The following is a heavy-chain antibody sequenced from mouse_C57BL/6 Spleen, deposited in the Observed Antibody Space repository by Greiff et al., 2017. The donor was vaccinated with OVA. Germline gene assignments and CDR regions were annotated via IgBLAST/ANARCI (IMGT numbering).Heavy chain of an antibody. Sequence: VQLKESGAELVRPGSSVKMSYKTSGYTFTSYGINWVKQRPGQGLEWIGYIYIGNGYTEYNEKFKGKATLTSDTSSSTAYMQLSSLTSEDSAIYFCARGETAQATDYFDYWGQGTTLTVSS. J-gene: IGHJ2*01. V-gene: IGHV1-58*01. D-gene: IGHD3-2*02. CDR2: IYIGNGYT. CDR3: ARGETAQATDYFDY. CDR1: GYTFTSYG.